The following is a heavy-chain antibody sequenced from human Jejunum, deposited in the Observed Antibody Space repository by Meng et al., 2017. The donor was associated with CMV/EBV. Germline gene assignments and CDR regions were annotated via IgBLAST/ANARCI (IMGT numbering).Heavy chain of an antibody. V-gene: IGHV3-30*02. D-gene: IGHD3-9*01. J-gene: IGHJ4*02. CDR3: VASYYDIVTGYSKFDY. CDR2: IRYDGSHK. CDR1: TFISYG. Sequence: TFISYGMHWVRQAPGKGLDWVAFIRYDGSHKYYADSVKGRFTISRDNFKNTLYLQMNSLRAEDTAVYYCVASYYDIVTGYSKFDYWGQGTLVTVSS.